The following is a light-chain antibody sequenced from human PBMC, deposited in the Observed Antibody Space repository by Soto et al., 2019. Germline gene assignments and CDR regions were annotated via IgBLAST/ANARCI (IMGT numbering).Light chain of an antibody. V-gene: IGKV1-39*01. CDR2: AAS. Sequence: DIQMTQSPSSLSASVGDRVTITCRASQSISSYLNWYQQKPGKAPKLLIYAASSLQSGVPSRFSGSASGTDFTLTISSLQPEDFATYDCQQSYSTPFTFGHGTKVDIK. CDR1: QSISSY. CDR3: QQSYSTPFT. J-gene: IGKJ3*01.